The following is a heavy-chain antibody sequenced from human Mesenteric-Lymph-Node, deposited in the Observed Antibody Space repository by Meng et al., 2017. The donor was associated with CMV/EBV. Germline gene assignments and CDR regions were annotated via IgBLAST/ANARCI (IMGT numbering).Heavy chain of an antibody. V-gene: IGHV5-51*01. D-gene: IGHD6-6*01. CDR3: ARQMAGIAARPGSGTYYYYYGMDV. J-gene: IGHJ6*02. CDR1: GYSFTSYW. Sequence: ESLKISCKGSGYSFTSYWIGWVRQMPGKGLEWMGIIYPGDSDTRYSPSFQGQVPISADKSISTAYLQWSSLKASDTAMYYCARQMAGIAARPGSGTYYYYYGMDVWGQGTTVTVSS. CDR2: IYPGDSDT.